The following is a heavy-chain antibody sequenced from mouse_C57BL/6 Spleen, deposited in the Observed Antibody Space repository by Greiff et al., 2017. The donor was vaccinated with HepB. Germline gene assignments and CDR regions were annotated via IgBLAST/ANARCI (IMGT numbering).Heavy chain of an antibody. CDR1: GYTFTSYS. D-gene: IGHD2-3*01. V-gene: IGHV1-4*01. CDR2: INPSSGYT. CDR3: ARDEPYDGYYGSWFAY. Sequence: QVQLKQSGAELARPGASVKMSCKASGYTFTSYSMHWVKQRPGQGLEWIGYINPSSGYTKYNQKFKDKATLTADKSSSTAYMQLSSLTSEDSAVYYCARDEPYDGYYGSWFAYWGQGTLVTVSA. J-gene: IGHJ3*01.